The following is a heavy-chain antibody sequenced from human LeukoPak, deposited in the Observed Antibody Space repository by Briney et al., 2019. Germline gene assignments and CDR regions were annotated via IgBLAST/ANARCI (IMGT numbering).Heavy chain of an antibody. J-gene: IGHJ3*02. CDR3: ARDSGSSWYRGAFDI. CDR2: IKQDGSEK. V-gene: IGHV3-7*01. CDR1: GFTFSSYW. D-gene: IGHD6-13*01. Sequence: GGSLRLSCAASGFTFSSYWMSWVRQAPGKGLEWVANIKQDGSEKYYVDSVKGRFTISRDNAKNSLYLQMNSLRAEDTAVDYCARDSGSSWYRGAFDIWGQGTMVTVSS.